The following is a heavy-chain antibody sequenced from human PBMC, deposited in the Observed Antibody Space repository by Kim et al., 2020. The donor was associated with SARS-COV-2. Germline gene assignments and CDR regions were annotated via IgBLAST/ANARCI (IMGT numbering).Heavy chain of an antibody. CDR1: GGSISSDY. CDR2: IYYSGST. Sequence: SETLSLTCTVSGGSISSDYWSWIRQPPGKGLEWIGYIYYSGSTNYNPSLKSRVTISVDTSKNQFSLKLSSVTAADTAVYYCARLSLLWFGDYGMDVWGQGTTVTVSS. CDR3: ARLSLLWFGDYGMDV. D-gene: IGHD3-10*01. V-gene: IGHV4-59*13. J-gene: IGHJ6*02.